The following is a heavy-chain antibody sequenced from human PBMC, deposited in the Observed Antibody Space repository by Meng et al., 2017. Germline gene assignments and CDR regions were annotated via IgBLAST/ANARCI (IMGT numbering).Heavy chain of an antibody. CDR3: NGDAGEMWDFDY. J-gene: IGHJ4*02. CDR1: GFTFGDCA. D-gene: IGHD5-24*01. Sequence: GESLKISCTASGFTFGDCAMSWVRQAPGKGLEWVGFIRSKAHGETTEYAASVKGRSTIPRDESKSIAYLQMNSLKTEDTAVQYCNGDAGEMWDFDYWGREPWSPSPQ. CDR2: IRSKAHGETT. V-gene: IGHV3-49*04.